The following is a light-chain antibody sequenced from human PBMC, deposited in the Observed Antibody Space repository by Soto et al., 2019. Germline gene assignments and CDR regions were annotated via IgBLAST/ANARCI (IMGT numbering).Light chain of an antibody. CDR3: SSYTTSTTGV. V-gene: IGLV2-14*03. J-gene: IGLJ2*01. CDR2: DVS. Sequence: QSALTQPASVSGSPGQSITISCTGTSSDVGAYNFVSWYQQHPGKAPKLMIYDVSNRPSGVSNRFSGSKSGNTASLTISGLQAEDEADYYCSSYTTSTTGVFGGWTKLTVL. CDR1: SSDVGAYNF.